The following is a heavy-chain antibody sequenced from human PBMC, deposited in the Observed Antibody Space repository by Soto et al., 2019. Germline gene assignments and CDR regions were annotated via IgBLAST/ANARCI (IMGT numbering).Heavy chain of an antibody. Sequence: ASVKVSCKASGYSFTRYGIGWARQAPGQGLEWMGWINAYNGNTNYAQNLQGRLTLTTDTSTTTAYMELRSLRSNDTAIYYCAMVDVYVTPSPQDVWGQGTTVTFSS. D-gene: IGHD3-16*01. J-gene: IGHJ6*02. CDR1: GYSFTRYG. V-gene: IGHV1-18*01. CDR3: AMVDVYVTPSPQDV. CDR2: INAYNGNT.